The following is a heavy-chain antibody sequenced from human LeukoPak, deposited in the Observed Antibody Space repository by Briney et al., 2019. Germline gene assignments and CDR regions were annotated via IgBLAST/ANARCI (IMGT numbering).Heavy chain of an antibody. CDR1: GGTFSSYA. CDR2: IIPILGIA. V-gene: IGHV1-69*04. CDR3: ARDRGYSSGWGYNWFDP. J-gene: IGHJ5*02. D-gene: IGHD6-19*01. Sequence: SVKVSCKASGGTFSSYAISRVRQAPGQGLEWMGRIIPILGIANYAQKFQGRVTITADKSTSTAYMELSSLRSEDTAVYYCARDRGYSSGWGYNWFDPWGQGTLVTVSS.